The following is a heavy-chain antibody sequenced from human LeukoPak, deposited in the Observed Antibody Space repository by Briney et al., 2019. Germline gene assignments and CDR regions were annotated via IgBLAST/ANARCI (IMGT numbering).Heavy chain of an antibody. J-gene: IGHJ4*02. Sequence: GGSLRLSCAASGFTFNAYAITWVRQAPGKGLEWVSAISGNSERTYYADSVRGRFTISRDNSKDTVYLQISSLRVEDTALYYCARGQSGTRGWYMVDYWGQGTLVAVSS. CDR1: GFTFNAYA. CDR2: ISGNSERT. CDR3: ARGQSGTRGWYMVDY. D-gene: IGHD6-19*01. V-gene: IGHV3-23*01.